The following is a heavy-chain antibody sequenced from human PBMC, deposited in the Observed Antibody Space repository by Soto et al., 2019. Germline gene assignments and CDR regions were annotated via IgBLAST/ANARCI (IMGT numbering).Heavy chain of an antibody. Sequence: EVQLLESGGGLVQPGGSLRLSCAASGFTFSSYSMSWVRQAPGKGLEWVSAISGSGGSAYYADSVKGRFTISRDNSKNKLYLEMNSLRAEDTAVYYCAKDEGLSIAARPGGYDFDYWGQGTLVTVSA. V-gene: IGHV3-23*01. D-gene: IGHD6-6*01. CDR2: ISGSGGSA. J-gene: IGHJ4*02. CDR3: AKDEGLSIAARPGGYDFDY. CDR1: GFTFSSYS.